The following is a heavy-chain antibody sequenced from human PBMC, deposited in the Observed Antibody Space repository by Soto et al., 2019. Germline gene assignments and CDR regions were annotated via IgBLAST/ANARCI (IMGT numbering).Heavy chain of an antibody. CDR3: AKGGAYYYDSMLGGGDAFDI. D-gene: IGHD3-22*01. Sequence: EVQLVESGGGLVQPGRSLRLSCAASGFTFDDYAMHWVRQAPGKGLEWVSGISWNSGSIGYADSVKGRFTISRDNAKNSLYLQMNSLRAEDTALYYCAKGGAYYYDSMLGGGDAFDIWGQGTMVTVSS. CDR2: ISWNSGSI. CDR1: GFTFDDYA. J-gene: IGHJ3*02. V-gene: IGHV3-9*01.